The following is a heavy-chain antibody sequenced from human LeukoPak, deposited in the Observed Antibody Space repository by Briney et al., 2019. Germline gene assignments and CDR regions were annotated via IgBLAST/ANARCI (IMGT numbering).Heavy chain of an antibody. CDR1: GGSIRSGYYY. CDR3: ARVVGATYPPDAFDI. J-gene: IGHJ3*02. Sequence: PSETLSLTCTVSGGSIRSGYYYWRWIRQPPGKGLEWIGYIYYSGSTNYNPSLKSRVTISVDTSKNQFSLKLSSVTAADTAVYYCARVVGATYPPDAFDIWGQGTMVTVSS. CDR2: IYYSGST. D-gene: IGHD1-26*01. V-gene: IGHV4-61*01.